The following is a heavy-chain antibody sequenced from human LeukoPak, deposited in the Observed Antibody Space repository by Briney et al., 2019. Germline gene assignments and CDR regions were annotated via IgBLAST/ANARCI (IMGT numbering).Heavy chain of an antibody. CDR3: ARGGTMIVVVRWYFDY. CDR1: GGSISSSSYY. V-gene: IGHV4-39*01. J-gene: IGHJ4*02. Sequence: SETLSLTCTVSGGSISSSSYYWGWIRQPPGKGLEWIGSIYYSGSTYYNPSLKSRVTISVDTSKNQFSLKLSSVTAADTAVYYCARGGTMIVVVRWYFDYWGQGTLVTVSS. CDR2: IYYSGST. D-gene: IGHD3-22*01.